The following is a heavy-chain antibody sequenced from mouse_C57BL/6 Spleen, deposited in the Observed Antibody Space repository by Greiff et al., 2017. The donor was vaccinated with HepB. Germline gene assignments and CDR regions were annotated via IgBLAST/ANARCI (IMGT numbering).Heavy chain of an antibody. V-gene: IGHV5-4*01. CDR2: ISDGGSYT. CDR3: ARGGDYYGSSGYYFDY. CDR1: GFTFSSYA. D-gene: IGHD1-1*01. Sequence: EVQGVESGGGLVKPGGSLKLSCAASGFTFSSYAMSWVRQTPEKRLEWVATISDGGSYTYYPDNVKGRFTISRDNAKNNLYLQMSHLKSEDTAMYYCARGGDYYGSSGYYFDYWGQGTTLTVSS. J-gene: IGHJ2*01.